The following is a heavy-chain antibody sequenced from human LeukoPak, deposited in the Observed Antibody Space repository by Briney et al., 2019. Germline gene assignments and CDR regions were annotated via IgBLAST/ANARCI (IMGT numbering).Heavy chain of an antibody. CDR2: IIPILGIA. Sequence: SVKVSCKASGGTFSSYAISWVRQAPGQGLEWMGRIIPILGIANYAQKFQGRVTITADKSTSTAYMELSSLRSEDTAVYYCARDGPPGYCSSTSCYSNWFDHWGQGTLVTVSS. V-gene: IGHV1-69*04. D-gene: IGHD2-2*01. CDR3: ARDGPPGYCSSTSCYSNWFDH. CDR1: GGTFSSYA. J-gene: IGHJ5*02.